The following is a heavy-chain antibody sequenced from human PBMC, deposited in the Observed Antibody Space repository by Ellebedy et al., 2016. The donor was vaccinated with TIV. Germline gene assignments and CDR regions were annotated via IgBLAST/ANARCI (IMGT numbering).Heavy chain of an antibody. J-gene: IGHJ6*02. D-gene: IGHD3-10*01. CDR3: ARQGSSGSWSYYGMDV. V-gene: IGHV4-59*08. Sequence: SETLSLTCSVSGGSTRSYYWSWIRQSPGKGLEWIGYSYYSGRTNYNPSLKSRVTISVDTSKNQFSLKLSSVTAADTAVYYCARQGSSGSWSYYGMDVWGQGTTVTVSS. CDR1: GGSTRSYY. CDR2: SYYSGRT.